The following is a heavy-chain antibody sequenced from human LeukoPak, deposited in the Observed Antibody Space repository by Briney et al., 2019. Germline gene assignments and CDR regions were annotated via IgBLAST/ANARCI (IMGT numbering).Heavy chain of an antibody. Sequence: PGGSLRLYCAACGFTFSSYEMKWGRQAQGKGVEWGSNISSSGSTIYYADSVKGRITISRNNANNSLYLQMNSLTAEDTAVYYCARDPYYGDYVVWGQGTLVTVSS. CDR3: ARDPYYGDYVV. J-gene: IGHJ4*02. CDR1: GFTFSSYE. D-gene: IGHD4-17*01. CDR2: ISSSGSTI. V-gene: IGHV3-48*03.